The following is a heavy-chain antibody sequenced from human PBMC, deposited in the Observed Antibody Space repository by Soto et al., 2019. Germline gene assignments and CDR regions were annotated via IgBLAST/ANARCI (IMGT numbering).Heavy chain of an antibody. V-gene: IGHV4-34*01. CDR1: GGSFSGYY. J-gene: IGHJ6*03. CDR2: INHSGST. CDR3: ARGRGHYCSSTSCYSYYYDYYMDV. D-gene: IGHD2-2*01. Sequence: QVQLQQWGAGLLKPSETLSLTCAVYGGSFSGYYWSWIRQPPGKGLEWIGEINHSGSTNYNPSLKSRGTISVDTSKSQFYLKLSSVTAADTAVYYCARGRGHYCSSTSCYSYYYDYYMDVWGKGTTVTVSS.